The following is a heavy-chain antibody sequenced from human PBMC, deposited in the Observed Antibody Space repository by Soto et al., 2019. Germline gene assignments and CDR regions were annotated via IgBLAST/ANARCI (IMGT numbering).Heavy chain of an antibody. D-gene: IGHD3-10*01. CDR3: AREGSRLQWFGEFITPGLPQNYFDY. Sequence: QVQLVQSGAEVKKPGASVRVSCKASGYTLNNYGISWVRQAPGQGLEWMGWISTYNGNTNYGQEFQGRVTMTTDTSTSTAYMELRSLRSDDTSVYYCAREGSRLQWFGEFITPGLPQNYFDYWGQGTLVTVSS. V-gene: IGHV1-18*01. CDR2: ISTYNGNT. CDR1: GYTLNNYG. J-gene: IGHJ4*02.